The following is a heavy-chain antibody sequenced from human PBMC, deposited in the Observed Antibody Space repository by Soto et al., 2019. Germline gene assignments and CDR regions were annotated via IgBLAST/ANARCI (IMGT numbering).Heavy chain of an antibody. V-gene: IGHV3-53*01. D-gene: IGHD2-15*01. Sequence: GGSLRLSCAASGISVNNNYMSWVRQPPGKGLEWVSVLYSNGGTHYADSLKGRFTISRDTSRNTVFLNMSSLRPEDTAVYYCARGYCSGGSCYVFDFWGQGTKVTVSS. CDR3: ARGYCSGGSCYVFDF. CDR1: GISVNNNY. J-gene: IGHJ4*02. CDR2: LYSNGGT.